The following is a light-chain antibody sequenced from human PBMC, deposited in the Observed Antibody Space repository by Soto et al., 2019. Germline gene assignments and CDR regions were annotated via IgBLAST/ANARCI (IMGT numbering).Light chain of an antibody. CDR2: AVS. Sequence: DIVLRQSPGTLSLSPGERATLSCRASQSVSGNYFAWYQQKPGQAPRLLIYAVSGRATGIPDRFSGSGSGTDFTLTISRLEPEDFAVYYCQQYGSSPGTFGQGTKLEIK. V-gene: IGKV3-20*01. CDR3: QQYGSSPGT. J-gene: IGKJ2*01. CDR1: QSVSGNY.